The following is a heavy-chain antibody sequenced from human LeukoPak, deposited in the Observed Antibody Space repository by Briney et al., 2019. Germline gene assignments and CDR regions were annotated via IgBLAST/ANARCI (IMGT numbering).Heavy chain of an antibody. CDR1: GGTFSSYA. Sequence: SVTVSCKASGGTFSSYAISWVRQAPGQGLEWMGGIIPIFGTANYAQKFQGRVTITADESTSTAYMELSSLRSEDTAVYYCARDILRLGELSPSYYFDYWGQGTLVTVSS. CDR3: ARDILRLGELSPSYYFDY. CDR2: IIPIFGTA. D-gene: IGHD3-16*02. J-gene: IGHJ4*02. V-gene: IGHV1-69*13.